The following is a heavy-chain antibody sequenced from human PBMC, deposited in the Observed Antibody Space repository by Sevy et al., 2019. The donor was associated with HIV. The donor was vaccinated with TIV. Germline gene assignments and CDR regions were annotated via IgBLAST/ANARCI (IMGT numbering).Heavy chain of an antibody. CDR2: ISYDGSNK. D-gene: IGHD3-10*01. J-gene: IGHJ4*02. CDR3: ARDEILWFGEYYFDY. V-gene: IGHV3-30*04. CDR1: GFTFSSYA. Sequence: GGSLRLSCAASGFTFSSYAMHWVCQAPGKGLEWVAVISYDGSNKYYADSVKGRFTNSRDNSKNTLYLQMNSLRAEDTAVYYCARDEILWFGEYYFDYWGQGTLVTVSS.